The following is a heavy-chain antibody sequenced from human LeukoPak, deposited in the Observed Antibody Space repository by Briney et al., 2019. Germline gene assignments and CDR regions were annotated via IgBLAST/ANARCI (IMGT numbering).Heavy chain of an antibody. Sequence: GRSLRLSCAASGFTFSSYAMHWVRQAPGKGLVWVAVIPYDGSNKYYADSVKGRFTISRDNSKSTLYLQMNSLRAEDTAVYYCYSTSTTNGMDVWGQGTTVTVSS. J-gene: IGHJ6*02. CDR2: IPYDGSNK. CDR3: YSTSTTNGMDV. D-gene: IGHD1-26*01. CDR1: GFTFSSYA. V-gene: IGHV3-30-3*01.